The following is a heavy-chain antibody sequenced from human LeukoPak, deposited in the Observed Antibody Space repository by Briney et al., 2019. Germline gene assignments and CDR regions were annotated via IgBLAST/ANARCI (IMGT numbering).Heavy chain of an antibody. CDR1: GFTFKLYW. J-gene: IGHJ4*02. CDR3: VRGGPSTWF. D-gene: IGHD3-22*01. V-gene: IGHV3-74*01. Sequence: GGSLRLSCAASGFTFKLYWMHWVRQVPGKGPVWVARINDDGSDTVYADSVKGRFTISRDDAKNMLFLQMNSRSGEDTAVYHCVRGGPSTWFWGQGTLVTVSS. CDR2: INDDGSDT.